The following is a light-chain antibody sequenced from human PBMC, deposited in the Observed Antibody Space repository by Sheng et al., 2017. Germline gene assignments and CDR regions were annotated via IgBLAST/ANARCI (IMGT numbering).Light chain of an antibody. V-gene: IGKV1-5*03. J-gene: IGKJ1*01. Sequence: DIQMTQSPSTLSASVGDSVTIACRASQSITGWLAWYQQKPGKAPKLLIYETSTLESGVPSRFSGSGSGTEFTLTISSLQSEDFAVYYCQQYKNWPRTLGQGTKVEIK. CDR2: ETS. CDR3: QQYKNWPRT. CDR1: QSITGW.